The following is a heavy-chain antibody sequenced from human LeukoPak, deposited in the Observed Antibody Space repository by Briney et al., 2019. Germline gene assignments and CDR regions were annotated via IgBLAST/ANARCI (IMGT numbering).Heavy chain of an antibody. J-gene: IGHJ6*03. Sequence: ASVKVSCKASGYTFTSYGISWVRQAPGQGLEWMGWISAYNGNTNYAQKLQGRVTMTTDTSTSTAYMELRSLRSDDTAVYYCARSGYQLLWVYYYYYMDVWGKGTTVTISS. V-gene: IGHV1-18*01. CDR2: ISAYNGNT. CDR3: ARSGYQLLWVYYYYYMDV. CDR1: GYTFTSYG. D-gene: IGHD2-2*01.